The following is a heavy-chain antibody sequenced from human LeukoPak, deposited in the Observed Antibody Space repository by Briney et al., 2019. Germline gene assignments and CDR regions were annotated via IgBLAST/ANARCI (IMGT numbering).Heavy chain of an antibody. CDR1: GFVFSTYV. V-gene: IGHV3-30-3*01. CDR2: ISYDGSNT. J-gene: IGHJ5*02. CDR3: ARGDT. Sequence: PGGSLRLSCAASGFVFSTYVMPWVRQAPVKGLEWVAVISYDGSNTYSADSVKGRFTISRDNSKNTLYLQMDSLRHEDTAVYYCARGDTWGQGVLVTVSS.